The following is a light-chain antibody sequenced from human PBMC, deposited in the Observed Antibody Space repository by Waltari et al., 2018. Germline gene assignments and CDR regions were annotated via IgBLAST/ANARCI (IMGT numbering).Light chain of an antibody. Sequence: DIQMTQSPSSLSASVGDRVTITCRASQSINTYLNWYQRKPGEAPKLLIYVASTLESGVPSRFSGSGSGTDFTLTISSLQPEDFATYYCQQGYRIPLAFGPGAKVEMK. CDR2: VAS. J-gene: IGKJ3*01. CDR3: QQGYRIPLA. V-gene: IGKV1-39*01. CDR1: QSINTY.